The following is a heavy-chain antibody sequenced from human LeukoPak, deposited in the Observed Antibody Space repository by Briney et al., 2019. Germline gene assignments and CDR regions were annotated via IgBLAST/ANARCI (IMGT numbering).Heavy chain of an antibody. D-gene: IGHD3-3*01. V-gene: IGHV4-59*01. CDR1: GGSLSSYW. CDR2: IYYTERT. Sequence: PSETLSLTCTVSGGSLSSYWWTWIRQPPRKGLEWIGYIYYTERTSYNPSLKGRLSISLDTSRNQFSLKLSSVTAADTAVYYCARVSYDFWSGYYIQSTNYYYMDVWGKGTTVTVSS. J-gene: IGHJ6*03. CDR3: ARVSYDFWSGYYIQSTNYYYMDV.